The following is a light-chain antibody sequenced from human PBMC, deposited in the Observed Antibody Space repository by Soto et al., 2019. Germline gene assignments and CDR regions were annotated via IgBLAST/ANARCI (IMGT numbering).Light chain of an antibody. CDR2: LEGSGSY. J-gene: IGLJ3*02. V-gene: IGLV4-60*02. CDR3: ETWDSNIGV. Sequence: QPVLTQSSSASASLGSSVKLTCTLSSGHSSYIIAWHQQQPGKAPRYLMKLEGSGSYNKGSGVPDRFSGSSSGADRYLTISIRRFEDEADYYCETWDSNIGVFGGGTKLTVL. CDR1: SGHSSYI.